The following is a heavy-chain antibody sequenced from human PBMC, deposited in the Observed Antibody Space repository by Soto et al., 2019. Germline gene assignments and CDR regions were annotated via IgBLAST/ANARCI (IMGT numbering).Heavy chain of an antibody. CDR3: ARAGYSYDSYYYYGMDV. V-gene: IGHV1-8*01. CDR2: MNPNSGNT. Sequence: GASVKVSCKASGYTFASYDIKWVRQATGQGLEWMGWMNPNSGNTGYAQKFQGRVTMTRNTSISTAYMELSSLRSEDTAVYYCARAGYSYDSYYYYGMDVWGQGTTVTVSS. CDR1: GYTFASYD. J-gene: IGHJ6*02. D-gene: IGHD5-18*01.